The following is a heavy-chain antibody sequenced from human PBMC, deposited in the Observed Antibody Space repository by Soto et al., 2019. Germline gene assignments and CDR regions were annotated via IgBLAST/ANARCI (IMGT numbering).Heavy chain of an antibody. Sequence: EVRLLESGGGLAQPGGSLRLSCAASGFTFSSSAMNWVRQAPGTGLEWVSSIRVGGGDTFYADSVRGRFTVSRNISRNSLYLQMNSLRAEDTAIYYCAKCSVGTVRSSGWCNWFDPWGQGPLVTVSS. CDR1: GFTFSSSA. V-gene: IGHV3-23*01. CDR2: IRVGGGDT. CDR3: AKCSVGTVRSSGWCNWFDP. D-gene: IGHD6-19*01. J-gene: IGHJ5*02.